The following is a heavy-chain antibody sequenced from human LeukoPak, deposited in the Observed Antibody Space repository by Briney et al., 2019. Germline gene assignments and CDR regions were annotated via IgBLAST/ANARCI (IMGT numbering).Heavy chain of an antibody. J-gene: IGHJ6*02. V-gene: IGHV3-23*01. CDR2: ISGSGGST. CDR1: GFTSSSYA. D-gene: IGHD3-22*01. Sequence: GGSLRLSCAASGFTSSSYAMSWVRQAPGKGLGWVSAISGSGGSTYYADSVKGRFTISRDNSKNTLYLQMNSLRAEDTAVYYCAKDQGDSSGYLGYYYYYGMDVWGQGTTVTVSS. CDR3: AKDQGDSSGYLGYYYYYGMDV.